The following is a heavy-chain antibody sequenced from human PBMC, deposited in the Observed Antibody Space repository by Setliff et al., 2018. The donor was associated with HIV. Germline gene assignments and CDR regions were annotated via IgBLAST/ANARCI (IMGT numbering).Heavy chain of an antibody. D-gene: IGHD1-1*01. CDR3: ARVHRGGVGRQHWRSFDY. CDR2: IHYNGVT. CDR1: GGSISSGHYY. J-gene: IGHJ4*02. Sequence: LSLTCTVSGGSISSGHYYWSWIRQPPGKGLEWIGYIHYNGVTYYNPSLKSQVAISVDTSKNDFSLKLGSVTAADTAIYYCARVHRGGVGRQHWRSFDYWGQGTLVTV. V-gene: IGHV4-30-4*08.